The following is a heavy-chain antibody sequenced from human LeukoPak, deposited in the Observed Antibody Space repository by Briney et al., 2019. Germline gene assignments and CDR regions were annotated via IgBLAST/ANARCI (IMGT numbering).Heavy chain of an antibody. CDR2: IYYSGST. CDR3: AREGGSSSKFDY. J-gene: IGHJ4*02. CDR1: GGSISSGGYY. Sequence: SETLSLTCTVSGGSISSGGYYWSWIRQRPGKGLEWIGYIYYSGSTYYNPSLKSRVTISVDTSKNQFSLKLSSVTAADTAVYYCAREGGSSSKFDYWGQGTLVTVSS. D-gene: IGHD6-6*01. V-gene: IGHV4-31*03.